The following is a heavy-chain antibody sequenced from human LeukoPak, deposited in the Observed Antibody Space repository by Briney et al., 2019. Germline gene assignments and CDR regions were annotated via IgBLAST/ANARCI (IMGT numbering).Heavy chain of an antibody. J-gene: IGHJ4*02. CDR1: GYSISSGYY. Sequence: SQTLSLTCAVSGYSISSGYYWGWIRQPPGKGLEWIGSIYHSGSTYYNPSLKSRVTISVDTSKNQFSLKLSSVTAADTAVYYCARLIATDYFDYWGQGTLVTVSS. CDR2: IYHSGST. V-gene: IGHV4-38-2*01. CDR3: ARLIATDYFDY. D-gene: IGHD6-13*01.